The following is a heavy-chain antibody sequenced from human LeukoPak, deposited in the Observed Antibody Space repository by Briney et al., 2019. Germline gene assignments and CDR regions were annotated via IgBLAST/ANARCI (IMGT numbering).Heavy chain of an antibody. J-gene: IGHJ4*02. V-gene: IGHV3-48*01. D-gene: IGHD3-22*01. CDR1: GFTFNTDS. CDR3: ARAGSIVYYDSSGLSDY. CDR2: ISSRSDTI. Sequence: GGSLRLSCAASGFTFNTDSLNWVRQAPGKGLEWVSYISSRSDTIYYADSVKGRFTISRDNAQNSLYLQMNSLRAEDTAVYYCARAGSIVYYDSSGLSDYCGQGTLVTVSS.